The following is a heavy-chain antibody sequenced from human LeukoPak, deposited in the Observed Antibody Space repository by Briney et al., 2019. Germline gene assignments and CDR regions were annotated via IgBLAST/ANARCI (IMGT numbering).Heavy chain of an antibody. CDR2: INHSGST. CDR3: ARGSVAAPFDY. J-gene: IGHJ4*02. D-gene: IGHD6-6*01. Sequence: SETLSLTCAVYGGSFSGYYWSWIRQPPGKGLEWIGEINHSGSTNYNPSLKSRVTISVDTSKNQFSLKLTSVTAADTAVYYCARGSVAAPFDYWGQGTLVTVSS. CDR1: GGSFSGYY. V-gene: IGHV4-34*01.